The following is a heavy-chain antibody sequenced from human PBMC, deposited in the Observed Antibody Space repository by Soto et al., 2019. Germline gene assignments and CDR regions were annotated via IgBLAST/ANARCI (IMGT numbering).Heavy chain of an antibody. J-gene: IGHJ4*02. Sequence: GGSLGLSCAASGFTFSSYGMHWVRQAPGKGLEWVAVISYDGSNKYYADSVKGRFTISRDNSKNTLYLQMNSLRVGDTAVYYCAKDFYSSSPYLADYWGQGTLVTVSS. D-gene: IGHD6-13*01. CDR3: AKDFYSSSPYLADY. CDR2: ISYDGSNK. CDR1: GFTFSSYG. V-gene: IGHV3-30*18.